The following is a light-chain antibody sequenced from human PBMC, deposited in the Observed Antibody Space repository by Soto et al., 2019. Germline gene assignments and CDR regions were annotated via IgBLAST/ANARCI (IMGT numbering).Light chain of an antibody. J-gene: IGLJ2*01. CDR2: SNN. V-gene: IGLV1-44*01. Sequence: QSVLTQPPSASGTPGQRVTISCSGSSSNIGGNLVNWYQQLPGMAPKLLVYSNNQRPSGVPDRFSGSKSGTSASLAISGLQSEDEADYYCAAWDDSLNGVFFGGGTKLTVL. CDR3: AAWDDSLNGVF. CDR1: SSNIGGNL.